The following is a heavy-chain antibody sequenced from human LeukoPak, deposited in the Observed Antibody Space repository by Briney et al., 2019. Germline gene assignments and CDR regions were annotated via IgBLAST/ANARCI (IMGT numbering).Heavy chain of an antibody. V-gene: IGHV2-5*02. CDR2: IYWDDDK. Sequence: SGPTLVKPTQTLTLTCTFSGFSLSTNGVGVAWIRQPPGKALDWLALIYWDDDKHYSPSLRTRLTITKDTSKNQVVLTVTNMDPVDTGTYYCAHTSWRGMARAFDIWGQGTMVTVSS. D-gene: IGHD6-13*01. CDR3: AHTSWRGMARAFDI. J-gene: IGHJ3*02. CDR1: GFSLSTNGVG.